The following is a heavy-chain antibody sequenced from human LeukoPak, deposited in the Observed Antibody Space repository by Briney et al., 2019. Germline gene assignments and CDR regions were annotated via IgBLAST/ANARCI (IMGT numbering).Heavy chain of an antibody. CDR2: IYTSGST. J-gene: IGHJ3*02. D-gene: IGHD3-22*01. CDR1: GYSISTGYY. CDR3: ARDTYDSSGLGAFDI. V-gene: IGHV4-38-2*02. Sequence: SETLSLTCTVSGYSISTGYYWDWIRQPPGKGLEWIGRIYTSGSTNYNPSLKSRVTMSVDTSKNQFSLKLSSVTAADTAVYYCARDTYDSSGLGAFDIWGQGTMVTVSS.